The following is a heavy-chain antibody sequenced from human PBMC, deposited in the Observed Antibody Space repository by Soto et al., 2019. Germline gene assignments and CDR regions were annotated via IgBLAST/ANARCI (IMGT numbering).Heavy chain of an antibody. Sequence: QVQLVQSESEVKKSGASVKVSCKTSAYTFTGYYIHWVRQARGQGLEWMGWINPNNGGTKNALKFQGRVTMTSDTSIGTAYMELSGLTSDDTAMYYCARVRGEVGSGWFYDYWGQGTLVTVSS. J-gene: IGHJ4*02. D-gene: IGHD6-19*01. CDR3: ARVRGEVGSGWFYDY. V-gene: IGHV1-2*02. CDR1: AYTFTGYY. CDR2: INPNNGGT.